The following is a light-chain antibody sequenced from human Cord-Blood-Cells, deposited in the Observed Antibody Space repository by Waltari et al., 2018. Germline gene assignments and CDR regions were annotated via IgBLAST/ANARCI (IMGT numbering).Light chain of an antibody. CDR2: EVS. CDR3: SSYAGSNIWV. J-gene: IGLJ3*02. Sequence: QSALTQPPSASGSPGQSVTISCTGPSSAVGGYNYVPWYQQHPGKAPNLMIYEVSKRPSGVPDRFSGSKSGNTASLTVSGLQAEDEADYYCSSYAGSNIWVFGGGTKLTVL. V-gene: IGLV2-8*01. CDR1: SSAVGGYNY.